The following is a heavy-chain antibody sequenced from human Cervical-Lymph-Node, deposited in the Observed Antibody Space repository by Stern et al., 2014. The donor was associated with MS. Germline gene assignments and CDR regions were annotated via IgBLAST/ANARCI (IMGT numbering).Heavy chain of an antibody. Sequence: QVQLQESGPGLVKPSETLSLTCTVSGGSISSYYWSWIRQPPGKGLEWIGYIYYSESTNYIPSLKSRVTISVDTSKNQFSLKLSSVTAADTAVYYCAGGTYYYYYGMDVWGQGTTVTVSS. V-gene: IGHV4-59*01. CDR2: IYYSEST. CDR1: GGSISSYY. CDR3: AGGTYYYYYGMDV. J-gene: IGHJ6*02.